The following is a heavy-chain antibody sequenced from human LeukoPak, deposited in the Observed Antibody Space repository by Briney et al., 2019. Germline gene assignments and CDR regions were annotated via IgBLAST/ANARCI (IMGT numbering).Heavy chain of an antibody. CDR1: GGSFSSYP. J-gene: IGHJ6*02. D-gene: IGHD3-10*01. CDR3: AREGGYYGSGSYSHYYYYYGMDV. CDR2: VTPVFGTP. Sequence: SVTVSCKASGGSFSSYPISWVRQAPGQGLQWMGGVTPVFGTPNYAQKFQGRVTITADKSTSTAYMELSSLRSEDTAVYYCAREGGYYGSGSYSHYYYYYGMDVWGQGTTVTVSS. V-gene: IGHV1-69*06.